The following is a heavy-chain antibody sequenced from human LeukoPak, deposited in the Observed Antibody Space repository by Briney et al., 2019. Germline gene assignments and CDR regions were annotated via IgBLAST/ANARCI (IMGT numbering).Heavy chain of an antibody. CDR1: GFTFSRNA. J-gene: IGHJ4*02. V-gene: IGHV3-23*05. Sequence: GGSLRLSCSVSGFTFSRNAMTWVRQAPGKGLEWVSTIDTSGTVPYYVDSVKGRFAISRDNSGDTLWLQMNSLRADDTAVYYCASLPHSRGGSYSDYWGQGTLVTVSS. D-gene: IGHD1-26*01. CDR3: ASLPHSRGGSYSDY. CDR2: IDTSGTVP.